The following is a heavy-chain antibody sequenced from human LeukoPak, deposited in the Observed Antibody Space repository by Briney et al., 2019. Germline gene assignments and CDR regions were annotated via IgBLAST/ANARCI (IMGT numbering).Heavy chain of an antibody. V-gene: IGHV4-30-4*01. D-gene: IGHD4-17*01. CDR3: ARGGGGSSTVTTYWFDP. J-gene: IGHJ5*02. Sequence: SETLSLTCTVSGDSISGADYYWSWIRQPPGKGLEWIAYVYYSGSTYYNPSLKSRLTISVDTSKNQFSLKLNSVTAADTAVYYCARGGGGSSTVTTYWFDPWGQGALVTVSS. CDR2: VYYSGST. CDR1: GDSISGADYY.